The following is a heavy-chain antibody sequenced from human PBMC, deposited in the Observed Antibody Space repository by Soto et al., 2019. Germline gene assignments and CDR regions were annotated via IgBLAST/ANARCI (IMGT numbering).Heavy chain of an antibody. CDR2: IKQDGSEK. D-gene: IGHD3-22*01. J-gene: IGHJ3*02. CDR3: ARGSYCDSSGYYPEVGFDI. V-gene: IGHV3-7*05. Sequence: GGSLRLSCAASGFTLSSYWMSWVRQAPGKGLEWVANIKQDGSEKYYVDSVKGRFTISRDNAKNSLYLQMNSLRAEDTAVYYCARGSYCDSSGYYPEVGFDIWGQGTMVT. CDR1: GFTLSSYW.